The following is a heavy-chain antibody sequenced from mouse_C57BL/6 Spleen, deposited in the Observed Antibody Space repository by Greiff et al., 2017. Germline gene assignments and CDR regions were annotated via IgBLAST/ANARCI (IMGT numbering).Heavy chain of an antibody. D-gene: IGHD1-1*01. V-gene: IGHV1-82*01. CDR1: GYAFSSSW. CDR3: ARPGLRDWYFDV. J-gene: IGHJ1*03. Sequence: QVQLQQSGPELVKPGASVKISCKASGYAFSSSWMNWVKQRPGTGLEWIGRIYPGDGDTNYNGKFKGKATLTADKSSSTAYMQLSSLTSEDSAVYFCARPGLRDWYFDVWGTGTTVTVSS. CDR2: IYPGDGDT.